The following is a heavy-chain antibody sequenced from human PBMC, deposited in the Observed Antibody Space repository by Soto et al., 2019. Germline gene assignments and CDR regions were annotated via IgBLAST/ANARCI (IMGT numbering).Heavy chain of an antibody. V-gene: IGHV4-30-4*01. CDR3: ARADLYGPVDY. J-gene: IGHJ4*02. CDR2: IYYSGST. D-gene: IGHD3-10*01. Sequence: SETLSLTCTVSGGSISSGDYYWSWIRQPPGKGLEWIGYIYYSGSTYYNPSLKSRVTISVDTSKNQFSLKLSSVTAADTAVYYCARADLYGPVDYWGQGTLVTVSS. CDR1: GGSISSGDYY.